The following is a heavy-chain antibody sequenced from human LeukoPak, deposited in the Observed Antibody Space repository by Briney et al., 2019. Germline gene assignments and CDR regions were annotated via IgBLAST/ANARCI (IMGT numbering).Heavy chain of an antibody. CDR1: GYTFTSYG. CDR2: ISAYNGNT. V-gene: IGHV1-18*01. D-gene: IGHD3-10*01. J-gene: IGHJ3*02. Sequence: ASVKVSCKASGYTFTSYGISWVRQAPGQGLEWMGRISAYNGNTNYAQKLQGRVTMTTDTSTSTAYMELRSLRSDDTAVYYCARHGSGSYQVHDAFDIWGQGTMVTVSS. CDR3: ARHGSGSYQVHDAFDI.